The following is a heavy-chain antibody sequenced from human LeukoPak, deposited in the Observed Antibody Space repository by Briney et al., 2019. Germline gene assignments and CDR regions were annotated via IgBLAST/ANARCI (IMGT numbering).Heavy chain of an antibody. CDR3: SRALEV. CDR2: ITGSSTYI. CDR1: GFTFSSYT. V-gene: IGHV3-21*06. J-gene: IGHJ6*04. Sequence: GGSLRLSCAVSGFTFSSYTMNWVRQAPGKGLEWVSSITGSSTYIYYADSVKGRFTISRDNAKNSLYLEMNNLGAEDTAVYYCSRALEVWGKGTTVTVSS.